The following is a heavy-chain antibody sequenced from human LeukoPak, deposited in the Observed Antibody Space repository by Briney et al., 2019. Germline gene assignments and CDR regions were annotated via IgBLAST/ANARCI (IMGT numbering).Heavy chain of an antibody. J-gene: IGHJ6*03. V-gene: IGHV3-48*01. Sequence: GGSLRLSCAASGFTFSSYSMNWVRQAPGKGLEWVSYISDSGTTIYYADSVKGRFTISRSSAWSSLYLQMSSLRAEDTAVYCCARRTTIFGVGYYMDVWGKGTTVTVSS. D-gene: IGHD3-3*01. CDR3: ARRTTIFGVGYYMDV. CDR1: GFTFSSYS. CDR2: ISDSGTTI.